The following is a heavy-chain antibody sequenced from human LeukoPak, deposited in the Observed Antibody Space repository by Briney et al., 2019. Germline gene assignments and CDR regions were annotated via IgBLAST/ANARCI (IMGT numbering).Heavy chain of an antibody. D-gene: IGHD3-22*01. CDR2: IYYSGST. J-gene: IGHJ4*02. CDR3: ARRIAGSGYYFY. Sequence: SETLSLTCTVSGGSISSSSYYWGWIRQPPGKGLAWIGSIYYSGSTYYNPSLKSRVTISVDTSKNQLSLKLSSVTAADTAVYYCARRIAGSGYYFYWGQRTLVTVSS. CDR1: GGSISSSSYY. V-gene: IGHV4-39*01.